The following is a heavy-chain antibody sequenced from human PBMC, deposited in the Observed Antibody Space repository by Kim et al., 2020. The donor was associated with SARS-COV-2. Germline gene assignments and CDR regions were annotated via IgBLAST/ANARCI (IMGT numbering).Heavy chain of an antibody. J-gene: IGHJ4*02. D-gene: IGHD6-19*01. Sequence: YAVSVKSRITIKPDTAKNQFSLQLDSVTPEDTAVYYCARDEAVAGTWDYWVQGTLVTVSS. CDR3: ARDEAVAGTWDY. V-gene: IGHV6-1*01.